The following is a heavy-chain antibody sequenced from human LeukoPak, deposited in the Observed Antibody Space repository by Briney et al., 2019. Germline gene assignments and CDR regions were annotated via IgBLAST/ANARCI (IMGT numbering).Heavy chain of an antibody. CDR3: ARDRGREIAPADDYYDSSGYYYPGY. CDR2: ISYDGSNK. Sequence: GGSLRLSCAASGFTFSSYAMHWVRQAPGKGLEWVAVISYDGSNKYYADSVKGRFTISRDNSKNTLYLQMNSLRAEDTAVYYCARDRGREIAPADDYYDSSGYYYPGYWGQGTLVTVSS. J-gene: IGHJ4*02. V-gene: IGHV3-30*04. CDR1: GFTFSSYA. D-gene: IGHD3-22*01.